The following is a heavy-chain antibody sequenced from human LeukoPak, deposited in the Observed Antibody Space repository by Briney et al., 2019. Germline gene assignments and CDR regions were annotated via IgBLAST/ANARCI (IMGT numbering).Heavy chain of an antibody. CDR3: AKDVMTTVGQASDY. CDR2: ISGSGSGGST. CDR1: GFTLSNSA. Sequence: PGGSLRLSCAASGFTLSNSAMSWVRQAPGKGLEWVSNISGSGSGGSTYYADSVKGRFTISRDNSKNTLYLQMNSLRAEDTAVYYCAKDVMTTVGQASDYWGQGTLVTVSS. D-gene: IGHD4-23*01. V-gene: IGHV3-23*01. J-gene: IGHJ4*02.